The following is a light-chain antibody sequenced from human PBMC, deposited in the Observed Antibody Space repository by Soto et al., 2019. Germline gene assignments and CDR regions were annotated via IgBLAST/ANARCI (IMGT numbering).Light chain of an antibody. J-gene: IGKJ5*01. V-gene: IGKV1-39*01. Sequence: DVQMTQSPSSLSASVGDRVTITCRASQNIVTYLNWYQQKPGKAPKLLIYESSNLQSGVSSRFSGSGSETDFTLTISSLQPEDCATYFCQETYSIPITFGQGTRLEIK. CDR1: QNIVTY. CDR2: ESS. CDR3: QETYSIPIT.